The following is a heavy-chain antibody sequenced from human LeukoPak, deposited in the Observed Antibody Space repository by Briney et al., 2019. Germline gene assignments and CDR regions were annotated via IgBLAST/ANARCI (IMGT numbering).Heavy chain of an antibody. CDR1: GGYIRSGTDY. D-gene: IGHD3-22*01. CDR2: IYTSGST. J-gene: IGHJ4*02. Sequence: NPSETLALTCTVSGGYIRSGTDYWSWIRQPAGKGLEGIGRIYTSGSTNYNPSLKSRVTISVDTSKNQFSLKLSSVTAADTAVYYCAREGLGLNGYYPFDYWGPGTLVTASS. CDR3: AREGLGLNGYYPFDY. V-gene: IGHV4-61*02.